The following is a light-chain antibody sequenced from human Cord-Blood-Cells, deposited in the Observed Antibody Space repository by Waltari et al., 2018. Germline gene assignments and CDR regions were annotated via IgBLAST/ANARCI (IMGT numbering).Light chain of an antibody. V-gene: IGKV3-11*01. CDR3: QQRSNWSIFT. CDR2: DAS. Sequence: EIVLTQSPATLSLSPGERATLSCRASQRVSSYLAWYQQKPGQAPRLLIYDASNRATGIPARFSGSGSGTDFTLTISSLEPEDFAVYYCQQRSNWSIFTFGPGTKVDIK. CDR1: QRVSSY. J-gene: IGKJ3*01.